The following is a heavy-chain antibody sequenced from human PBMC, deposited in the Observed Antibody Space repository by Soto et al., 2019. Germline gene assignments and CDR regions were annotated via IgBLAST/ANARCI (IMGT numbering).Heavy chain of an antibody. D-gene: IGHD3-3*01. CDR3: ARGGGVGVAGSAAFDM. CDR1: GYPVTAYY. CDR2: INPATGAA. J-gene: IGHJ3*02. V-gene: IGHV1-2*02. Sequence: QLHLVQSGAVVKKPGASVTVSCSASGYPVTAYYMHWVRQAPGRGLEWMGGINPATGAAKYTQTFRGRVTMTRDTSTGTVFRELGGLPSEAPAVFYCARGGGVGVAGSAAFDMWGQGTLVTVSS.